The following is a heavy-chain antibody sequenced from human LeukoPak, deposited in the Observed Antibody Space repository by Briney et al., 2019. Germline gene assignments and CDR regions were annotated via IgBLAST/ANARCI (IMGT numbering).Heavy chain of an antibody. CDR2: IIPILGIA. CDR1: GGTFSSYA. J-gene: IGHJ4*02. Sequence: SVKVSCKASGGTFSSYAISWVRQAPGQGLEWMGRIIPILGIANYAQKFQGRVTVTADKSTSTAYMELSSLRSEDTAVYYCARGNYYDSSGYPYHSYYFDYWGQGTLVTVSS. D-gene: IGHD3-22*01. V-gene: IGHV1-69*04. CDR3: ARGNYYDSSGYPYHSYYFDY.